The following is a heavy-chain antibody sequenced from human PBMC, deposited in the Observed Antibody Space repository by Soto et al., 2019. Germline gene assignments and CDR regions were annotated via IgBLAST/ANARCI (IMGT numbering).Heavy chain of an antibody. CDR2: INAGKGDT. CDR1: GYIFINYA. CDR3: ARSPMNRGFIGAFDP. D-gene: IGHD3-16*02. Sequence: QVHLVQSGAEEKKPGASVKVSCKASGYIFINYAIHWVRQAPGQRLEWMGWINAGKGDTIYSQKFEKRITINRDTSAVTAYMGRGRLRPEDMAVYYWARSPMNRGFIGAFDPGGQGTLVTVSS. V-gene: IGHV1-3*05. J-gene: IGHJ5*02.